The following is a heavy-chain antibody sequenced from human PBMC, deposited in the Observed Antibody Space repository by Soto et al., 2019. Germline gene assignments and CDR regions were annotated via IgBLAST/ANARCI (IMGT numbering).Heavy chain of an antibody. V-gene: IGHV3-64*01. Sequence: GGSLRLSCAASGFTFRNYGMNWVRQAPGKGLEYVSAISSNGGSTYYANSVKDRFTISRDNSKNTLYLQMGSLRAEDMAVYYCARGPGYYFDYWGQGTLVTVSS. CDR3: ARGPGYYFDY. CDR1: GFTFRNYG. J-gene: IGHJ4*02. CDR2: ISSNGGST.